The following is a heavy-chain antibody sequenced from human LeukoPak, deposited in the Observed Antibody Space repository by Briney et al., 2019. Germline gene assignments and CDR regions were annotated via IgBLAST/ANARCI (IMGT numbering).Heavy chain of an antibody. CDR1: GFTFSTYA. CDR2: ISGSGGFT. J-gene: IGHJ4*02. D-gene: IGHD2-15*01. Sequence: PGGSLRLSCAASGFTFSTYAMTWVRQAPGKGLEWVSVISGSGGFTYYADSVKGRFTISRDNSKNTLYLQMHSLRAEDTAVYYCGARPGEVAVSYDYWGQGTLVTVSS. CDR3: GARPGEVAVSYDY. V-gene: IGHV3-23*01.